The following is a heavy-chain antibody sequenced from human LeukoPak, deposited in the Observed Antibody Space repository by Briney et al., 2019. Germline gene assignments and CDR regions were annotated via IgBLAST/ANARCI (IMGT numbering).Heavy chain of an antibody. J-gene: IGHJ4*02. CDR3: ARGGDNSNYFDY. D-gene: IGHD4-23*01. V-gene: IGHV3-30*03. Sequence: GGSLRLSCAASGFTFSSYGMHWVRQAPGKGLEWVAVISYDGSNKYYADSVKGRFTISRDNSKNTLYLQMNSLRAEDTAVYYCARGGDNSNYFDYWGQGTPVTVSS. CDR2: ISYDGSNK. CDR1: GFTFSSYG.